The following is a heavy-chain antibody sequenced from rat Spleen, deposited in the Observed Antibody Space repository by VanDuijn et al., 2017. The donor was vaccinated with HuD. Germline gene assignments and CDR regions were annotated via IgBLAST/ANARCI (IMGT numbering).Heavy chain of an antibody. CDR3: AREDFGVDY. J-gene: IGHJ2*01. V-gene: IGHV4-2*01. Sequence: EVKLVESGGGLVQPGRSLKLSCAASGFNFNDYWMGWVRQAPGQGLEWIGEVNKDSSTIKYSPSLKDKFTISRDNAQNTLYLQMSKLGSEETAIYYCAREDFGVDYWGQGVMVTVSS. D-gene: IGHD4-3*01. CDR1: GFNFNDYW. CDR2: VNKDSSTI.